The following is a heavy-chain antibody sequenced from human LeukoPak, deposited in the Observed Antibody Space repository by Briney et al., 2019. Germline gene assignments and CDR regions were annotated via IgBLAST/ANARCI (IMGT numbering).Heavy chain of an antibody. CDR3: ARDLGCSSGWYCNY. D-gene: IGHD6-19*01. V-gene: IGHV1-69*13. CDR1: GGTFSSYA. CDR2: IIPIFGTA. Sequence: SVKVSCKASGGTFSSYAISWVRQAPGQGLEWMGGIIPIFGTANYAQKFQGRVTITADESTSTACMELSSLRSEDTAVYYCARDLGCSSGWYCNYWGQGTLVTVSS. J-gene: IGHJ4*02.